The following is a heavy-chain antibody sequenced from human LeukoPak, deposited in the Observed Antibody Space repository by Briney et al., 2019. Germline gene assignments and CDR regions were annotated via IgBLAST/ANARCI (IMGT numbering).Heavy chain of an antibody. CDR1: GGSISSYY. CDR3: AREPVQLEPVSAGGKILGISFDY. D-gene: IGHD1-1*01. Sequence: SETLSLTCTVSGGSISSYYWSWIRQPPGKGLEWIGYIYYSGSTNYNPSLKSRVTISVDTSKNQFSLKLSSVTAADTAVYYCAREPVQLEPVSAGGKILGISFDYWGQGTLVTVSS. CDR2: IYYSGST. J-gene: IGHJ4*02. V-gene: IGHV4-59*01.